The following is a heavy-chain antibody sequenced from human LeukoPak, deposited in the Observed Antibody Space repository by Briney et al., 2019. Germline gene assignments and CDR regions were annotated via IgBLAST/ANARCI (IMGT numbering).Heavy chain of an antibody. Sequence: PGGSLRLSCAASGFTFSSYWMSWVRQAPGKGLEWVANIKQDGSEEYYVDSVKGRFTISRDNAKNSLYLQMNSLRAEDTAVYYCARDSSGSYPPFDYWGQGTLVTVSS. CDR3: ARDSSGSYPPFDY. D-gene: IGHD1-26*01. CDR2: IKQDGSEE. V-gene: IGHV3-7*01. CDR1: GFTFSSYW. J-gene: IGHJ4*02.